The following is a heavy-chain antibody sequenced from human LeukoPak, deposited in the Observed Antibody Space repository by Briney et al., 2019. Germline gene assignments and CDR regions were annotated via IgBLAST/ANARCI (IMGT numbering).Heavy chain of an antibody. CDR3: AKDRERWLQFTGTLDY. J-gene: IGHJ4*02. V-gene: IGHV3-33*06. D-gene: IGHD5-24*01. CDR1: GFILNDYG. Sequence: GRSLRLSCAASGFILNDYGMHWVRQAPGKGLEWVADIWFDKNQHFADSVKGRFTISRDNSKNTLYLQMNSLRAEDSAVYYCAKDRERWLQFTGTLDYWGQGTLVTVSS. CDR2: IWFDKNQ.